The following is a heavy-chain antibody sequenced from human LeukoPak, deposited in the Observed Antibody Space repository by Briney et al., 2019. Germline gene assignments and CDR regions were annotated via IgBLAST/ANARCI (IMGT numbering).Heavy chain of an antibody. CDR3: TTYDAPRVGAAVAQADFDY. Sequence: KPGGSLRLSCAASGFTFSNAWISWVRQAPGKGLEWVGRIKSKTDGGTTDYAAPVKGRFTISRDDSKNTLYLQMNSLKTEDTAVYYCTTYDAPRVGAAVAQADFDYWGQGTLVTVSS. CDR2: IKSKTDGGTT. D-gene: IGHD6-19*01. J-gene: IGHJ4*02. V-gene: IGHV3-15*01. CDR1: GFTFSNAW.